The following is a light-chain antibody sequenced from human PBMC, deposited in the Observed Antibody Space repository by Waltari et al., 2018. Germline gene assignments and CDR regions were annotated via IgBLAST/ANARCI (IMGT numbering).Light chain of an antibody. CDR3: QQYGSSPRT. V-gene: IGKV3-20*01. CDR2: GAS. CDR1: QSVSSNY. Sequence: EIVLTQSPGTLSLSPGERATLSCTASQSVSSNYLGWYQQKPGQAPRLLIHGASSRATGIPDRFSGSGSGADFTLTISRLEPEDFAVYYCQQYGSSPRTFGQGT. J-gene: IGKJ1*01.